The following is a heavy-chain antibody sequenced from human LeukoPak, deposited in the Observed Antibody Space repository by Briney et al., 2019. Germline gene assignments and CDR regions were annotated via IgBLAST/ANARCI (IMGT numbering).Heavy chain of an antibody. J-gene: IGHJ6*03. Sequence: GGSLRLSCADSGFTFSNYNMSWVRQAPGKAMEWVSSITSSSTYTFYADSVKGRFTISRDNAKNSLYLQMDSLGPEDTAVYYCARDPYSGNYGTYYYYYMDVWGKGTTVTISS. CDR1: GFTFSNYN. CDR3: ARDPYSGNYGTYYYYYMDV. D-gene: IGHD1-26*01. CDR2: ITSSSTYT. V-gene: IGHV3-21*01.